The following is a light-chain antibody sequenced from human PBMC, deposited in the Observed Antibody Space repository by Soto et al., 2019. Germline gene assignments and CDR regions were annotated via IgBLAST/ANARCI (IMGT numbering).Light chain of an antibody. V-gene: IGKV3-11*01. J-gene: IGKJ3*01. Sequence: EIVLTQSPATLSLSPGERATLSCRASQSVSSHLTWYQKKPGQAPRLLIYDASSRSTGIPARFSVSGSGTDFTLTISSLEPEDCAVYYCQQRSDWPLTFGPGTRVDV. CDR3: QQRSDWPLT. CDR2: DAS. CDR1: QSVSSH.